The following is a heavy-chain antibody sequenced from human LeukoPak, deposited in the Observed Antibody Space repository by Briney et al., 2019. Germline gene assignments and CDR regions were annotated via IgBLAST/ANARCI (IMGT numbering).Heavy chain of an antibody. CDR1: GGSISSYY. CDR2: IYTSGST. Sequence: SETLSLTCTVSGGSISSYYWSWIRQPAGKGLEWIGRIYTSGSTNYNPSLKSRVTMSVDTPKNQFSLKLSSVTAADTAVYYCARSLAFMGSSSSARPNWFDPWGQGTPVTVSS. CDR3: ARSLAFMGSSSSARPNWFDP. J-gene: IGHJ5*02. D-gene: IGHD6-6*01. V-gene: IGHV4-4*07.